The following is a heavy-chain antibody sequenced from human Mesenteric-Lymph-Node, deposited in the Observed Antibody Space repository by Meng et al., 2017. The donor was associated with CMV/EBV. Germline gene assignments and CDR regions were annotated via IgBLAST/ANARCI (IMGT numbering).Heavy chain of an antibody. D-gene: IGHD3-10*01. V-gene: IGHV4-31*02. Sequence: GSISSGGYYWNWIRQQPGKGLEWIGYIYYRGNTYYNPSLKSRVTISVDTSKNQLSLKLSSVTAADTAVYYCARGYYYGSGSYYSPDFWGQGTLVTVSS. CDR3: ARGYYYGSGSYYSPDF. CDR2: IYYRGNT. CDR1: GSISSGGYY. J-gene: IGHJ4*02.